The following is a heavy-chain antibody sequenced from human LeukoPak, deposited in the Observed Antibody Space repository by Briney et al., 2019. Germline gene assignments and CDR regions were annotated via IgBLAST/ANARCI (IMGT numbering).Heavy chain of an antibody. CDR2: IDYSGIT. V-gene: IGHV4-30-4*01. CDR3: ASPTNYGMDV. CDR1: GGSISSGDYF. J-gene: IGHJ6*02. Sequence: SETLSLTCTVSGGSISSGDYFWSWIRQPPGKGLEWIGYIDYSGITYYNPSLKSRVTISVDTSKNQFSLKLSSVTAADTAVYYCASPTNYGMDVWGQGTTVTVSS.